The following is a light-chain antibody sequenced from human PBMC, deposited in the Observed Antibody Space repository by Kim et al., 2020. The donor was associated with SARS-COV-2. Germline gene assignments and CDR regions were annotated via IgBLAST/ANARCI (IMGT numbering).Light chain of an antibody. V-gene: IGKV3-11*01. CDR2: AAS. CDR1: QSVATY. Sequence: VVRQSPATLSLSPGERATLSCRASQSVATYLAWYQQKPGQAPRLLIYAASKRATGIPARFRGSGSGTDFTLTIGTLEPEDSAVYYCQQRGNFGQGTRLEIK. CDR3: QQRGN. J-gene: IGKJ5*01.